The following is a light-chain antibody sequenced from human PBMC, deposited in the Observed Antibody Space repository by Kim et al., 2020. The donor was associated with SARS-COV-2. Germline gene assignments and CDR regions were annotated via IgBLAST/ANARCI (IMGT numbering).Light chain of an antibody. J-gene: IGLJ2*01. CDR2: VKN. V-gene: IGLV3-19*01. CDR1: SLRSYY. Sequence: SSELTQDPAVSVALGQTVRITCQGDSLRSYYASWYQQKPGQAPVLVIYVKNNRPSGIPDRFSGSSSGNTASLTITGAQAEDEADYYCNSRDSSGNHPVVFGGGTQLTVL. CDR3: NSRDSSGNHPVV.